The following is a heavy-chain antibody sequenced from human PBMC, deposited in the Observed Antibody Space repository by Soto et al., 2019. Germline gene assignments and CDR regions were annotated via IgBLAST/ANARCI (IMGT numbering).Heavy chain of an antibody. D-gene: IGHD1-26*01. CDR1: GSTFTGYY. Sequence: QVQLVQSGAEVKKPGASVKVSCKASGSTFTGYYMHWVRQAPGQRLEWMGWINPNSGGTNYAQKFQGWVTMTRDTSISTAYRELSRLRSDDTDVYYCARAHTIYYNGFDPWGQGTLVTVSS. CDR2: INPNSGGT. J-gene: IGHJ5*02. V-gene: IGHV1-2*04. CDR3: ARAHTIYYNGFDP.